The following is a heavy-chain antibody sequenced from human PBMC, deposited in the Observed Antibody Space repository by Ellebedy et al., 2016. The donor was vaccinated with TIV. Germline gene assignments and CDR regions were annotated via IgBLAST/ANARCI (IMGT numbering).Heavy chain of an antibody. J-gene: IGHJ4*02. Sequence: MPSETLSLTCTVSGGSLNSYFWNWIRQPPGKGLEWIGYFSYSGDTHYNPSLKSRVTISVDTSKNQFSLQLSSVTAADTAVYYCARGCSGYYQSPFDYWGQGTLLTVSS. V-gene: IGHV4-59*01. CDR3: ARGCSGYYQSPFDY. D-gene: IGHD3-22*01. CDR1: GGSLNSYF. CDR2: FSYSGDT.